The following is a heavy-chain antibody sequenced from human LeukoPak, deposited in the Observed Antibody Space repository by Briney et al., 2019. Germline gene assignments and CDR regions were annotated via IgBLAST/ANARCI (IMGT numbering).Heavy chain of an antibody. V-gene: IGHV1-2*02. J-gene: IGHJ4*02. CDR3: ARITPYYDILTGDY. CDR2: INPNSGGT. Sequence: ASVKVSCKASGYTFTGYYMHWVRQAPEQGLEWMGWINPNSGGTNYAQKFQGRVTMTRDTSISTAYMELSRLRSDDTAVYYCARITPYYDILTGDYWGQGTLVTVSS. CDR1: GYTFTGYY. D-gene: IGHD3-9*01.